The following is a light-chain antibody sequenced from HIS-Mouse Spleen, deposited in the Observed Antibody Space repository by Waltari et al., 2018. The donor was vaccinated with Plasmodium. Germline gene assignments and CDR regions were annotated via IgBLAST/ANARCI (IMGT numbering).Light chain of an antibody. J-gene: IGLJ2*01. CDR3: AAWDDSLNGVV. V-gene: IGLV1-44*01. Sequence: QSVLTQPPSASGTPGQRVTISCSGSISSIGSNTVNWYQQLPGTAPKLLIYSNNQVSSGVPDRFSGSKSGTSASLAICGLQSEDEADYYWAAWDDSLNGVVFAGGTKLTVL. CDR2: SNN. CDR1: ISSIGSNT.